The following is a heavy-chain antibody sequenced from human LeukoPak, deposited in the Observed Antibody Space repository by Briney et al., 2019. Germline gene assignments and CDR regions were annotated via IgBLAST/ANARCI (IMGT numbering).Heavy chain of an antibody. D-gene: IGHD1-26*01. Sequence: ASVKVSCKASGYTFTGYYTHWVRQAPGQGLEWMGWINPNSGGTNYAQKFQGWVTMTRDTSISTAYMELSRLRSDDTAVYYCARGRHRSRIVGATGFDYWGQGTLVTVSS. CDR1: GYTFTGYY. J-gene: IGHJ4*02. V-gene: IGHV1-2*04. CDR2: INPNSGGT. CDR3: ARGRHRSRIVGATGFDY.